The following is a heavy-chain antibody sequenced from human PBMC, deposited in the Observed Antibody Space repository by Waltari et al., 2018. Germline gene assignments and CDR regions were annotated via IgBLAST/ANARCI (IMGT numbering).Heavy chain of an antibody. CDR1: GGSFSSYW. Sequence: QVQLQESGPGLVKPSETLSLTCAVSGGSFSSYWWRWIRQPPGKGLEWIGEINGNSGDTNYNPSLRSRVTISKDASKSQFSLKLSYVTAADTAVYFCAREANTIFGVVTREYFEFWGQGALVTVSS. CDR3: AREANTIFGVVTREYFEF. V-gene: IGHV4-59*12. CDR2: INGNSGDT. J-gene: IGHJ1*01. D-gene: IGHD3-3*01.